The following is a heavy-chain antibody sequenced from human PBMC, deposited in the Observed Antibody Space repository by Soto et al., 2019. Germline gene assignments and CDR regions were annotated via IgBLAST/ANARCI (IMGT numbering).Heavy chain of an antibody. D-gene: IGHD3-10*01. CDR2: MNPNSGDT. Sequence: QVQLVQSGAEVKKPGASVKVSCKASGYTFTSYELTWVRKATGQGLEWMGWMNPNSGDTGYAQKFQGRVTMTRNNSISTAYMELSSRRSEDTAVYYCARAEFLWFGELLRWGQGTLVTVSS. CDR1: GYTFTSYE. J-gene: IGHJ4*02. V-gene: IGHV1-8*01. CDR3: ARAEFLWFGELLR.